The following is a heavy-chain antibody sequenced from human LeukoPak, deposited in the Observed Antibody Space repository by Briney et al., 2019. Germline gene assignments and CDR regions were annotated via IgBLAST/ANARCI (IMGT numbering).Heavy chain of an antibody. CDR2: INPNRGGT. Sequence: ASVKVSCKASGYTFTGYYMHWVRQAPGQGLEWMGWINPNRGGTNYAQKFQGRVTMTRDTSISTAYMELSRLRSDDTAVYYCARDLVDYYFDYWGQGTLVTVSS. CDR1: GYTFTGYY. CDR3: ARDLVDYYFDY. D-gene: IGHD3-9*01. J-gene: IGHJ4*02. V-gene: IGHV1-2*02.